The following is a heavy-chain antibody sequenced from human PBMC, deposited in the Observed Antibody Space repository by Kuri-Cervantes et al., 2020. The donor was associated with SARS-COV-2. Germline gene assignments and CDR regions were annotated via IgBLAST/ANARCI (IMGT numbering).Heavy chain of an antibody. CDR2: IYNIGST. Sequence: AGSLRLACTVAGGSISDHYWSWIRQPPGKELEWLGYIYNIGSTNYNTSLKSRITISVDTSKNHLSMKLSSLTAADTAVYYCARHFPLLRGAHYYFDYWGQGTLVTVSS. CDR1: GGSISDHY. D-gene: IGHD3-10*01. V-gene: IGHV4-59*08. CDR3: ARHFPLLRGAHYYFDY. J-gene: IGHJ4*01.